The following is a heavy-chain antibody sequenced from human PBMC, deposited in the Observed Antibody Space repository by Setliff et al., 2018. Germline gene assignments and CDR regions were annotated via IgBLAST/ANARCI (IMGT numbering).Heavy chain of an antibody. Sequence: SETLSLTCAVSGLSISGEYYWGWIRQPPGGGPEWIGIIYHDGRAHYSTSLKSRVNLSLDMSKTQFSLHLNSVTAADTAVYYCMRQVGGGLWYFDYWGQGILGTVS. V-gene: IGHV4-38-2*01. CDR1: GLSISGEYY. D-gene: IGHD2-15*01. CDR3: MRQVGGGLWYFDY. CDR2: IYHDGRA. J-gene: IGHJ4*02.